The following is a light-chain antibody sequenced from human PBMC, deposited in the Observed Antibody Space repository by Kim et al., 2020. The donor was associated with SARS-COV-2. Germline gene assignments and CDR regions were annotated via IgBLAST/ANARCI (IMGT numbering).Light chain of an antibody. CDR3: SSCTTSSTYV. Sequence: QSALTQPASVSGSPGQSITISCTGTSSDVGGYDYVSWYQHHPGKAPKLMIYDVSKRPSGVSNRFSGSKSGNTASLTISVLQAEDEADYFCSSCTTSSTYVFGTGTKVTVL. CDR2: DVS. CDR1: SSDVGGYDY. V-gene: IGLV2-14*03. J-gene: IGLJ1*01.